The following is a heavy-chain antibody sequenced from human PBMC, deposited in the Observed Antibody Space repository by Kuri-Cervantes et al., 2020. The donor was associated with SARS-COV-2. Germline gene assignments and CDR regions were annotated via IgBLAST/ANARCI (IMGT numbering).Heavy chain of an antibody. CDR3: ARHRDFWNDGMDV. D-gene: IGHD3-3*01. CDR2: IYRGGTT. J-gene: IGHJ6*02. CDR1: GFTVSRNY. V-gene: IGHV3-53*01. Sequence: GGSLRLSCAVSGFTVSRNYMSWVRQAPGKGLEWVSIIYRGGTTYYADSVKGRFTISRDISKDTVYLQMDTLRAEDTAVYYCARHRDFWNDGMDVWGQGTTVIVSS.